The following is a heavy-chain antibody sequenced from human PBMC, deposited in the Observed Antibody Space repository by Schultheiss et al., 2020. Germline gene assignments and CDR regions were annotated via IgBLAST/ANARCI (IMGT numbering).Heavy chain of an antibody. V-gene: IGHV1-58*02. D-gene: IGHD4-17*01. CDR1: GFTFTSSA. Sequence: QISCKASGFTFTSSAMQWVRQARGQRLEWIGWIVVGSGNTNYAQKFQGRVTITADESTSTAYMELSSLRSEDTAVYYCAQTTVTTGPIGWFDPWGQGTLVTVSS. J-gene: IGHJ5*02. CDR2: IVVGSGNT. CDR3: AQTTVTTGPIGWFDP.